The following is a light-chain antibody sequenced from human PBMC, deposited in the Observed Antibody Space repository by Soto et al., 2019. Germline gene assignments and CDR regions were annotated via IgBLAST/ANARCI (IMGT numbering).Light chain of an antibody. V-gene: IGLV1-44*01. CDR3: AAWDDSLNAPV. CDR2: NTY. J-gene: IGLJ3*02. Sequence: QPVLTQPPSASGTPGQRVIISCSGSSSNLGSNSGNWYQQLPGTAPKLLIYNTYQRPLGVPDRFSGSKSGTSASLAISGLQSEDEGDYFCAAWDDSLNAPVFGGGTKLTVL. CDR1: SSNLGSNS.